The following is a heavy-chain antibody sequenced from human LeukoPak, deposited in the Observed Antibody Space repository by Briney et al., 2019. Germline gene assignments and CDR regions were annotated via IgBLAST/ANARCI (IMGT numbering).Heavy chain of an antibody. V-gene: IGHV3-30*02. CDR3: AKDKGSGSYDHLNEGFDY. CDR1: GFTFSSYG. D-gene: IGHD1-26*01. J-gene: IGHJ4*02. CDR2: IRYDGSNK. Sequence: PGGSLRLSCAASGFTFSSYGMHWVRQAPGKGLEWVAFIRYDGSNKYYADSVKGRFTISRDNSKNTLYLQMNSLRAEDTAVYYCAKDKGSGSYDHLNEGFDYWGQGTLVTVSS.